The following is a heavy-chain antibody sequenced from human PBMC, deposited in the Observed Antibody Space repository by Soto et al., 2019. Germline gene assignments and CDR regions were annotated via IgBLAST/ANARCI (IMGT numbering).Heavy chain of an antibody. Sequence: QVQLVQSGAEVKKPGSSVKVSCKASGGTFSSHAFSWVRQAPGQGLEWMGDIIPFFDTADYAQKFQGRVTITADESMSTAYRELSSLRSEDTAVYYCARRMRYCSGSYYCFNYFDPLGQGTPVTVSS. CDR3: ARRMRYCSGSYYCFNYFDP. V-gene: IGHV1-69*12. CDR2: IIPFFDTA. D-gene: IGHD3-10*02. J-gene: IGHJ5*02. CDR1: GGTFSSHA.